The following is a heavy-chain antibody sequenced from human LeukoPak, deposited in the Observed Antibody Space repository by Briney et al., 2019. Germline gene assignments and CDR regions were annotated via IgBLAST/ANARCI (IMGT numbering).Heavy chain of an antibody. CDR3: ARGGVGITGTTEYNWFDP. Sequence: ASVKVSCKASGYTFTSYDINWVRQATGQGLEWMGWMNPNSGNTGYAQKFQGRVTIARNTSISTAYMELSSLRSEDTAVYYCARGGVGITGTTEYNWFDPWGQGTLVIVSS. J-gene: IGHJ5*02. CDR2: MNPNSGNT. CDR1: GYTFTSYD. V-gene: IGHV1-8*03. D-gene: IGHD1-20*01.